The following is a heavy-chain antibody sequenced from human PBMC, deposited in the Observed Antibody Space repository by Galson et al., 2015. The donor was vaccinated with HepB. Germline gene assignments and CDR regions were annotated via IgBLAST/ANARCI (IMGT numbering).Heavy chain of an antibody. D-gene: IGHD3-10*01. CDR3: AREASLMAVAYGSGSYYNGYGMDV. J-gene: IGHJ6*02. Sequence: SLRLSCAASGFTFSSYAMHWVRQAPGKGLEWVAVISYDGSNKYYADSVKGRFTISRDNSKNTLYLRMNSLRAEDTAMYYCAREASLMAVAYGSGSYYNGYGMDVWGQGTTVTVSS. CDR1: GFTFSSYA. V-gene: IGHV3-30*04. CDR2: ISYDGSNK.